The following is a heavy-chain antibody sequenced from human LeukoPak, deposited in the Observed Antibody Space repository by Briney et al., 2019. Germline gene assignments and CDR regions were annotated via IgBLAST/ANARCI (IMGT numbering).Heavy chain of an antibody. D-gene: IGHD4-11*01. J-gene: IGHJ4*02. CDR2: ISSSSSYI. CDR1: GFTFSSYS. V-gene: IGHV3-21*01. Sequence: GGSLRLSRAASGFTFSSYSMNWVRQAPGKGLEWVSSISSSSSYIYYADSVKGRFTISRDNAKNSLYLQMNSLRAEDTAVYYCARAEPMTTKGHDYWGQGTLVTVSS. CDR3: ARAEPMTTKGHDY.